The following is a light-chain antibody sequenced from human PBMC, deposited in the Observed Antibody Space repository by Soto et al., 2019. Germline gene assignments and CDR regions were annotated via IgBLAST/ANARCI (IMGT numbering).Light chain of an antibody. CDR2: DAS. Sequence: DIQMTQSPSTLSASVGDRVTITCRASQSISSWLAWYQQKPGKAPKLLIYDASSLESGVPSRFSGSGSGTEFTPTISSLQPDDFATYYCQQYNSYPYTFGQGTKVDIK. J-gene: IGKJ2*01. CDR3: QQYNSYPYT. V-gene: IGKV1-5*01. CDR1: QSISSW.